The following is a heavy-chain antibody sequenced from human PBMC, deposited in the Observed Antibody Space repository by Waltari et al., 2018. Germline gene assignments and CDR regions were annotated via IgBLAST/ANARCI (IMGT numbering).Heavy chain of an antibody. D-gene: IGHD1-1*01. CDR1: DDSIASFY. V-gene: IGHV4-4*07. CDR3: ARTTGARHDAFDI. CDR2: IYTSGST. J-gene: IGHJ3*02. Sequence: QVQLQESGRRLVKTSETLSLTCSFSDDSIASFYWSWIRPTAGKGLEWLGHIYTSGSTDYNPSLRGRVSMSIDNSRNQFSLNLISVTTADTAIYYCARTTGARHDAFDIWGQGTLVTVSS.